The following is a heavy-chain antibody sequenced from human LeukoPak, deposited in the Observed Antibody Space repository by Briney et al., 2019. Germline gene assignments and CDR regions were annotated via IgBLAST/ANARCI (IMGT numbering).Heavy chain of an antibody. Sequence: SETLSLTCAVSGYSISSGYFWGWIRQPPGKGLEWIGSINHSGSTYYNPPSLKSRVTISVDTSKTQFSLKLSSVTAADTAVYYCARNLGYSSLDYWGQGTLLTVSS. CDR3: ARNLGYSSLDY. J-gene: IGHJ4*02. D-gene: IGHD6-13*01. CDR2: INHSGST. CDR1: GYSISSGYF. V-gene: IGHV4-38-2*01.